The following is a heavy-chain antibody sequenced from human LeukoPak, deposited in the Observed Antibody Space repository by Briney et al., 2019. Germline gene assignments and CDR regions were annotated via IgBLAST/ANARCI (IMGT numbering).Heavy chain of an antibody. Sequence: SETLSLTCTVSGGSISSYHWSWIRQPPGKGLEWIGYIYYSGSTNYNPSLKSRVTISVDTSKNQFSLKLSSVTAADTAVYYCAREVVNIVVVPATYYFDYWGQGTLVTVSS. CDR3: AREVVNIVVVPATYYFDY. CDR2: IYYSGST. V-gene: IGHV4-59*12. D-gene: IGHD2-2*01. CDR1: GGSISSYH. J-gene: IGHJ4*02.